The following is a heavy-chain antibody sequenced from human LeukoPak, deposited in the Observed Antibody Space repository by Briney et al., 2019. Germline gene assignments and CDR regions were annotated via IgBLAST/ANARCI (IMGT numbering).Heavy chain of an antibody. V-gene: IGHV3-21*01. Sequence: GGSLRLSCAASGFTFSSYSMNWVRQAPGKGLEWVSSISSSSYIYYADSVKGRFTISRDNAKNSLYLQMNSLRAEDTAVYYCARERYSGSYFYYFDYWGQGTLVTVSS. CDR2: ISSSSYI. J-gene: IGHJ4*02. D-gene: IGHD1-26*01. CDR1: GFTFSSYS. CDR3: ARERYSGSYFYYFDY.